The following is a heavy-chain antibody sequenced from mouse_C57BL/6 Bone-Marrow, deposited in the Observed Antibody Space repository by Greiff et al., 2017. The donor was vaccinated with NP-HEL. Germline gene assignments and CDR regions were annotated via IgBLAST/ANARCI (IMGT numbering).Heavy chain of an antibody. CDR1: GYTFTSYW. J-gene: IGHJ3*01. CDR2: IDPSDSYT. D-gene: IGHD2-4*01. Sequence: QVQLQQPGAELVRPGTSVKLSCKASGYTFTSYWMHWVKQRPGQGLEWIGVIDPSDSYTNYNQKFKGKATLTVDTSSSTAYMQLSSLTSEDSAVYYCARSGYDYDAPAWFACWGQGTLVTVSA. V-gene: IGHV1-59*01. CDR3: ARSGYDYDAPAWFAC.